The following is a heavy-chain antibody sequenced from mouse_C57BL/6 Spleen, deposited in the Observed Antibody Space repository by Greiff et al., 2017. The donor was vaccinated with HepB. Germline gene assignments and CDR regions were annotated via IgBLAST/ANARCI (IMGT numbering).Heavy chain of an antibody. CDR3: ARDDYGGGAWFAY. J-gene: IGHJ3*01. CDR2: ISSGSSTI. CDR1: GFTFSDYG. D-gene: IGHD2-4*01. V-gene: IGHV5-17*01. Sequence: EVKVVESGGGLVKPGGSLKLSCAASGFTFSDYGMHWVRQAPEKGLEWVAYISSGSSTIYYADTVKGRFTISRDNAKNTLFLQMTSLRSEDTAMYYCARDDYGGGAWFAYWGQGTLVTVSA.